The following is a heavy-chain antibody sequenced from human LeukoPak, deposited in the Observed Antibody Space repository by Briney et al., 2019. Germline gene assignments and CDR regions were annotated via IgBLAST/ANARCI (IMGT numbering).Heavy chain of an antibody. CDR2: INPNSGGT. CDR3: ARDVVRQGVRGVTLDY. J-gene: IGHJ4*02. CDR1: GYTFTGYY. D-gene: IGHD3-10*01. V-gene: IGHV1-2*02. Sequence: ASVKVSCKASGYTFTGYYMHWVRQAPGQGLEWMGWINPNSGGTNYAQKFQGRVTMTRDTSISTAYMELSRLGSDDTAVYYCARDVVRQGVRGVTLDYWGQGTLVAVSS.